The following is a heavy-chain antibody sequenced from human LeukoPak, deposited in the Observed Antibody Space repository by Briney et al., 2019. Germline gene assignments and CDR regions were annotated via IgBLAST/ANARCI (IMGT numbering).Heavy chain of an antibody. CDR3: VKDHEAELGDY. J-gene: IGHJ4*02. CDR2: IRGSGDNT. V-gene: IGHV3-23*01. D-gene: IGHD1-7*01. CDR1: GFAFSIYG. Sequence: GGSLRLSCAASGFAFSIYGMSWVRQAPGRGLEWVSAIRGSGDNTYYADSVKGRFTISRDNSKNTLYLQMNSLRAEDTAVYYCVKDHEAELGDYWGQGALVIVSS.